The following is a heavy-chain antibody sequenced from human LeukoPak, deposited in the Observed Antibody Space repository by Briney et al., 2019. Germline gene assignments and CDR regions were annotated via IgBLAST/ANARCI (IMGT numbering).Heavy chain of an antibody. CDR2: ISYSGGST. Sequence: PGGSLRLSCAASGFTFSSYGMSWVRQAPGKGLEWVSSISYSGGSTDYADSVKGGFTISRDNSKNTLYLQMNSLKTEDTAVYYCTRQYDFWSGYYSFDDYWGQGTLVTVSS. D-gene: IGHD3-3*01. J-gene: IGHJ4*02. CDR3: TRQYDFWSGYYSFDDY. CDR1: GFTFSSYG. V-gene: IGHV3-23*01.